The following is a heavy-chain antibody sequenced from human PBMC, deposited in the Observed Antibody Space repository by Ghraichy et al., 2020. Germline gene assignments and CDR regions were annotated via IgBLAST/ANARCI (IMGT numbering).Heavy chain of an antibody. CDR2: IVVGSGNT. V-gene: IGHV1-58*02. J-gene: IGHJ5*02. CDR1: GFTFTNSA. D-gene: IGHD3-22*01. Sequence: SVKVSCKASGFTFTNSAIQWVRQARGQRLEWIGWIVVGSGNTNYAQKFQERVTITRDMSTSTAYMELSSLRSDDTAVYYCAAGSADYSDSSGYYSWGQGTLATASS. CDR3: AAGSADYSDSSGYYS.